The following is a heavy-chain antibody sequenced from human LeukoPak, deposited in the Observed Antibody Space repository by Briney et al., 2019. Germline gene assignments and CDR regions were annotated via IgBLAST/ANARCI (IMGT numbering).Heavy chain of an antibody. Sequence: SETLSLTCTVSGYSISSGYYWGWIRQPPGKGLEWIGSIYHSGSTYYNPSLKSRVTISEDTYKNQFSLKLSSVTAADTAVYYCARDLRTMIVVVTYNWFDPWGQGTLVTVSS. V-gene: IGHV4-38-2*02. CDR2: IYHSGST. J-gene: IGHJ5*02. CDR3: ARDLRTMIVVVTYNWFDP. D-gene: IGHD3-22*01. CDR1: GYSISSGYY.